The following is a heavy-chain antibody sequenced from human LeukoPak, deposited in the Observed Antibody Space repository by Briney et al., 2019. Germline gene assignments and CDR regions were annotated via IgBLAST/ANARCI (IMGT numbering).Heavy chain of an antibody. V-gene: IGHV3-7*01. Sequence: GGSLRLSCAASGFTLSTYWMTWVRQAPGKGLEWVANINQDGSEKYYVDSVKGRFTISRDNAKSSLYLQMNSLRAEDTAVYYCARDRYCSGGNCWKDYWGQGTLVTVSS. J-gene: IGHJ4*02. CDR2: INQDGSEK. CDR3: ARDRYCSGGNCWKDY. CDR1: GFTLSTYW. D-gene: IGHD2-15*01.